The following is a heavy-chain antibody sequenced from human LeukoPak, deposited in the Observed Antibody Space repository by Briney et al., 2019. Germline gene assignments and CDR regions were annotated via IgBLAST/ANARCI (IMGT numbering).Heavy chain of an antibody. V-gene: IGHV5-51*01. CDR2: IYPGDSDT. CDR3: ARQTDVLLWFGESADAFDI. Sequence: GESLKISCKGSGYSFTSYWIGWVRQMPGKGLEWMGIIYPGDSDTRYSPSFQGQVTISADKSISTAYLQWSSLKASDTAMYYCARQTDVLLWFGESADAFDIWGQGTMVTVSS. D-gene: IGHD3-10*01. CDR1: GYSFTSYW. J-gene: IGHJ3*02.